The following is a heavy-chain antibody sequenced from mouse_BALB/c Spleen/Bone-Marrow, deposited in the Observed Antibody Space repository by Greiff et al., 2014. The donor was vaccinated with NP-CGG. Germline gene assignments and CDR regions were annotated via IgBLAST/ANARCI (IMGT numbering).Heavy chain of an antibody. D-gene: IGHD2-14*01. J-gene: IGHJ3*01. CDR2: IDPANGNT. Sequence: EVQLQQSGAELVKPGASVKLSRTASGFNIKDTYMHWVKQRPEQGLEWIGRIDPANGNTKYDPKFQGKATITADTSSNTAYLQLSSLTSEDTAVCYCASYYRYDRRFAYWGQGTLVTVSA. V-gene: IGHV14-3*02. CDR3: ASYYRYDRRFAY. CDR1: GFNIKDTY.